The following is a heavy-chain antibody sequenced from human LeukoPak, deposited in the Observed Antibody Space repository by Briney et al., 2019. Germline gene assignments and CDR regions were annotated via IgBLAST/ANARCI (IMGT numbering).Heavy chain of an antibody. V-gene: IGHV3-21*01. CDR2: ISSSSSDM. D-gene: IGHD3/OR15-3a*01. J-gene: IGHJ4*02. Sequence: PGGSLRLSCAASGFTFSSYYMNWVRQAPGKGLELVSSISSSSSDMRYADALKGRFTISRDNAKSSLYLQMNSLRAEDTAVYHCARKGTDTSASRFDYWGQGTLVTVSS. CDR1: GFTFSSYY. CDR3: ARKGTDTSASRFDY.